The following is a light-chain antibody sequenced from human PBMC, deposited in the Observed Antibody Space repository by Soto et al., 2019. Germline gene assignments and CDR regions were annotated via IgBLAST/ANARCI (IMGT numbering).Light chain of an antibody. CDR1: QSVSSSY. CDR3: QQYGNSPYT. CDR2: GAS. V-gene: IGKV3-20*01. J-gene: IGKJ2*01. Sequence: EIVLTQSPGTLSLSPGERATLSCRASQSVSSSYLARYQQKPGQAPRLLIYGASSRATGIPDRFSGSGSGTDFTLTISRLEPEDFAVFFCQQYGNSPYTFGQGTTLEIK.